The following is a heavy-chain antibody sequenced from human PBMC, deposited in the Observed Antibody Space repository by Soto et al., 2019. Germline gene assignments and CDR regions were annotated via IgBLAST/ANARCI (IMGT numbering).Heavy chain of an antibody. D-gene: IGHD5-18*01. CDR2: IYYSGST. CDR3: AREWRYSYGDRMIYYGMDV. CDR1: GGSISSYY. V-gene: IGHV4-59*01. Sequence: SETLSLTCTVSGGSISSYYWSWIRQPPGKGLEWIGYIYYSGSTNYNPSLKSRVTISVDTSTNQFSLKLSSVTAADTAVYYCAREWRYSYGDRMIYYGMDVWGQGTTVTVSS. J-gene: IGHJ6*02.